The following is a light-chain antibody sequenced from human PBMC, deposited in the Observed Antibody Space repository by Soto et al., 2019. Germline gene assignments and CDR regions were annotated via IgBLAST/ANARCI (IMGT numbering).Light chain of an antibody. CDR3: QQSYSTPRT. CDR1: QSISSY. J-gene: IGKJ1*01. CDR2: AAS. Sequence: DIQITPSPSSLSASVGDRVTITFRASQSISSYLNWYQQKPGKAPKLLIYAASSLQSGVPSRFSGSGSGTDFTLTISSLQPEDFATYYCQQSYSTPRTFGQGTKVDIK. V-gene: IGKV1-39*01.